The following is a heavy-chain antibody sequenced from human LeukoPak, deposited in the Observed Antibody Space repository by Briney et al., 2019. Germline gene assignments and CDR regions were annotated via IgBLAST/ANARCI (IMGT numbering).Heavy chain of an antibody. CDR2: IYYSGCT. Sequence: SETLSLTCTVSGGSISSYYWSWIRQPPGKGLEWIGYIYYSGCTNYNPSLKSRVTISVDTSKNQFSLKLSSVTAADTAVYYCATYVNTAMVFDYWGQGTLVTVSS. CDR3: ATYVNTAMVFDY. J-gene: IGHJ4*02. CDR1: GGSISSYY. V-gene: IGHV4-59*01. D-gene: IGHD5-18*01.